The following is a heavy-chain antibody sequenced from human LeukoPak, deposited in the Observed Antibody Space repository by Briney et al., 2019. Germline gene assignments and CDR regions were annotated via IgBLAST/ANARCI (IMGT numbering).Heavy chain of an antibody. D-gene: IGHD2-2*01. V-gene: IGHV4-59*01. CDR3: ARGIYCSGTSCHYYFDY. Sequence: PSETLSLTCTVSGGSISSYYWSWIRQPPGKGLEWIGYIYYSGSTNYNPSLKSRVTISVDTSKNQFSLNLSSVAAADTAVYYCARGIYCSGTSCHYYFDYWGRGTLVTVSS. CDR2: IYYSGST. J-gene: IGHJ4*02. CDR1: GGSISSYY.